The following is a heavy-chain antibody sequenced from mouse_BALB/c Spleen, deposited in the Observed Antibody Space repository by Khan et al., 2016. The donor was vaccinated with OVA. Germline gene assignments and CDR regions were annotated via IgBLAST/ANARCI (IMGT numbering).Heavy chain of an antibody. D-gene: IGHD1-1*02. Sequence: EVQLEESGPGLVKPSQSLSLTCTVTGYSITSYYAWNWIRQFPGNKLEWMGYISNSGNTNNNPSLTSRNSINRDTSEHQFFLQLNSVTTEDSATYSCARVYGGDFDYWGQGTTLTVSS. J-gene: IGHJ2*01. CDR3: ARVYGGDFDY. CDR1: GYSITSYYA. V-gene: IGHV3-2*02. CDR2: ISNSGNT.